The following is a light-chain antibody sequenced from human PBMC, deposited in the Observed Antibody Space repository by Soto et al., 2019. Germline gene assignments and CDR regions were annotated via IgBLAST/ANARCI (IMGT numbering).Light chain of an antibody. CDR1: QSVGDNY. Sequence: EIVFTQSPGTLSLSLGERATLSCRASQSVGDNYLAWYQQKPGQAPRLLIYGASSRATGIPDRFTGSGSGTDFTLTISDXEPEDFAVYYCQQYGSSPYTFGQGTKVDIK. CDR3: QQYGSSPYT. CDR2: GAS. V-gene: IGKV3-20*01. J-gene: IGKJ2*01.